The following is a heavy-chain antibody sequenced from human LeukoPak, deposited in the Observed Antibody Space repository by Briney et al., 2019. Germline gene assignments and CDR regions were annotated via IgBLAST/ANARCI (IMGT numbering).Heavy chain of an antibody. CDR3: AREWELHGDNAFDI. V-gene: IGHV3-30*03. Sequence: PGGSLRLSCAASGFTFSSYGMHWVRQAPGKGLEWVAVISYDGSNKYYADSVKGRFTISRDNSKNTLYLQMNSLRAEDTAVYYCAREWELHGDNAFDIWGQGTMVTVSS. CDR2: ISYDGSNK. D-gene: IGHD1-26*01. CDR1: GFTFSSYG. J-gene: IGHJ3*02.